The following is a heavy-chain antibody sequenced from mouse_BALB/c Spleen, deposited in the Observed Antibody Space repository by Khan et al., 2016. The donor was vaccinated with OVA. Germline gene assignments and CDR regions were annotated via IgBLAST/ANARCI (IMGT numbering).Heavy chain of an antibody. CDR1: GFTFSTYG. CDR3: ARLAYYYNSEGFAY. J-gene: IGHJ3*01. V-gene: IGHV5-6*01. Sequence: EVELVESGGDLVKPGGSLKLSRAASGFTFSTYGMSWVRQTPDKRLEWVATINTGGIYTYYPDSVKGRFTISRDNAKNTLYLQMSSLKSEDTAMYYCARLAYYYNSEGFAYWGQGTLVTVAA. CDR2: INTGGIYT. D-gene: IGHD1-1*01.